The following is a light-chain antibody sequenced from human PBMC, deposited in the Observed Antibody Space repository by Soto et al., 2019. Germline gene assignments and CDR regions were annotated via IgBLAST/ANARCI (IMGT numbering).Light chain of an antibody. Sequence: QSVLTQSPSASGTPGQRVSISCSGSSSNIGTNTVNWYKQVPGTAPTLLIYTDHQRPAGVPDRFSGSKSGTSASLAISRLQSEDEADYYCAAWDGSLNVVLFGGGTKVTVL. V-gene: IGLV1-44*01. CDR3: AAWDGSLNVVL. CDR2: TDH. J-gene: IGLJ2*01. CDR1: SSNIGTNT.